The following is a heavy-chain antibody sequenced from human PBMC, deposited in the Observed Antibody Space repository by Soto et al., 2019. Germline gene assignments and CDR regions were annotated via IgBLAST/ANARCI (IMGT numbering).Heavy chain of an antibody. V-gene: IGHV4-34*01. D-gene: IGHD6-19*01. Sequence: PSETLSLTCAVYGGSFSDYYWNWIRQPPGKGLEWIGEINHSGSTNYNPSLKSRVTISVDTSKNQLSLEVSSVTAADTAVYYCARGRGWYVDYWGQATLVTVSS. J-gene: IGHJ4*02. CDR1: GGSFSDYY. CDR3: ARGRGWYVDY. CDR2: INHSGST.